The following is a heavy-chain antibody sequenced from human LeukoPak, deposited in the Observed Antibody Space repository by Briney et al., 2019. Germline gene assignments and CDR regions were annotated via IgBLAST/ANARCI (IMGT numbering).Heavy chain of an antibody. CDR1: GGSITGYF. CDR2: IYYDGTT. CDR3: ARSPQVDAGTTLDR. J-gene: IGHJ5*02. Sequence: SETLSLTCTVSGGSITGYFWSWIRQPPGKGLEWIGYIYYDGTTNYSPSLESRVTVSLDTSKTQFFLRLSSVTAADTAVYYCARSPQVDAGTTLDRWGQGTLVTVSS. D-gene: IGHD1-1*01. V-gene: IGHV4-59*08.